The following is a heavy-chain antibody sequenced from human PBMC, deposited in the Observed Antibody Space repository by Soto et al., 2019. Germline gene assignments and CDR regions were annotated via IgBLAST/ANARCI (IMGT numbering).Heavy chain of an antibody. V-gene: IGHV3-33*01. CDR2: IWYDGSNK. CDR1: GGTSSSYG. CDR3: ARGGDYGGYFAY. Sequence: RDPCAAAGGTSSSYGMHRVRQAPGKGLEWVAVIWYDGSNKYYADSVKGRFTISRDNSKNTLYLQMNSLRAEDTAVYYCARGGDYGGYFAYWGQGTLVPVSS. D-gene: IGHD4-17*01. J-gene: IGHJ4*02.